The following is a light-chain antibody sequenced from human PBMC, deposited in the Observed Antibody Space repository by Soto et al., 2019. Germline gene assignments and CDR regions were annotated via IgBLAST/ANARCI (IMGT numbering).Light chain of an antibody. Sequence: DIQMTQSPSTLSASVGDRVTITCRASQSISSWLAWYRQKPGKAPKLLIYDASSLESGVPSRFSSSGSGTEFTLSISSLQPDYFATYHCQQYNSYSWTFGQGTKVEIK. CDR2: DAS. J-gene: IGKJ1*01. V-gene: IGKV1-5*01. CDR3: QQYNSYSWT. CDR1: QSISSW.